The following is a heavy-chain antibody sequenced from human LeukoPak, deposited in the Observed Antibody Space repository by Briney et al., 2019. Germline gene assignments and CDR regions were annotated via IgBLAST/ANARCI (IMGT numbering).Heavy chain of an antibody. Sequence: PGRSLRLSCAASGFTFSSYAMHWVRQAPGKGLEWVAVISYDGSNKYYADSVKGRFTISRDNSKNTLYLQMNSLRAEDTAVYYCARDSPAYCGGGSCFSGGMDVWGQGTTVTVSS. CDR1: GFTFSSYA. CDR3: ARDSPAYCGGGSCFSGGMDV. D-gene: IGHD2-15*01. CDR2: ISYDGSNK. J-gene: IGHJ6*02. V-gene: IGHV3-30-3*01.